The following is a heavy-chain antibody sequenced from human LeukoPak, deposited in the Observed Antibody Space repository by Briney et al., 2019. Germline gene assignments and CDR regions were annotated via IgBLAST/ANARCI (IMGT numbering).Heavy chain of an antibody. Sequence: GGSLRLSCAASGFTFSSYWMHWVRQAPGKGLVWVSRINSDGSSTSYADSVKGRFTISRDNAKNTLYLQMNSLGAEDTAVYYCARAFTGDYVWGSYRPLDYWGQGTLVTVSS. V-gene: IGHV3-74*01. D-gene: IGHD3-16*02. CDR3: ARAFTGDYVWGSYRPLDY. J-gene: IGHJ4*02. CDR2: INSDGSST. CDR1: GFTFSSYW.